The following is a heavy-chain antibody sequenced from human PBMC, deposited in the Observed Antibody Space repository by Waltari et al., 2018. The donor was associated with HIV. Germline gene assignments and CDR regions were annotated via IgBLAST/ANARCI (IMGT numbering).Heavy chain of an antibody. CDR1: GDTFTNYA. V-gene: IGHV1-3*01. J-gene: IGHJ6*02. CDR2: VNAGNGNT. Sequence: QVQVVQSGAEVKKPGASVKVSCKASGDTFTNYAMHWVRQAPGQRLEWMGWVNAGNGNTKYSQKFQGRVTFTRDTSASTAYMELSSLRSEDTAVYYCAREERQTAYYGMDVWGQGTTVTVSS. CDR3: AREERQTAYYGMDV. D-gene: IGHD6-25*01.